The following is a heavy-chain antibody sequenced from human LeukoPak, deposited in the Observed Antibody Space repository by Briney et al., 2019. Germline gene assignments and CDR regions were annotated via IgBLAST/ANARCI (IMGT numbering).Heavy chain of an antibody. CDR3: TIQLWDNWFDP. Sequence: GGSLRLSCAASGFTFSSYWMHWVRQAPGKGLVWVSRINSDGSSTSYADSVKGRFTISRDNAKNTLYLQMNSLKAEDTAVYYCTIQLWDNWFDPWGQGTLVTVSS. CDR2: INSDGSST. CDR1: GFTFSSYW. D-gene: IGHD5-18*01. V-gene: IGHV3-74*01. J-gene: IGHJ5*02.